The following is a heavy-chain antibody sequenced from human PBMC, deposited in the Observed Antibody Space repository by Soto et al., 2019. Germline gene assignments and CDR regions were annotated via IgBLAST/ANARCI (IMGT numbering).Heavy chain of an antibody. CDR2: IWYDGSNK. CDR1: GFTFSSYG. V-gene: IGHV3-33*01. D-gene: IGHD5-18*01. J-gene: IGHJ6*02. CDR3: ARDHHTAMVQDV. Sequence: QVQLVESGGGVVQPGRSLRLSCAASGFTFSSYGMHWVRQAPGKGLEWVAVIWYDGSNKYYTDSVKGRFTISRDNSKSTLYLQMNSLRAEDTAVYHCARDHHTAMVQDVWGQGTTVTVSS.